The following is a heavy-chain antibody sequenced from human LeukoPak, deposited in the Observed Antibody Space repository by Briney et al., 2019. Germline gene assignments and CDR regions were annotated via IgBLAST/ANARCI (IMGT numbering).Heavy chain of an antibody. CDR1: GYTLTGFD. CDR3: TRGSLSGSSRDY. J-gene: IGHJ4*02. CDR2: MIPNTGDT. D-gene: IGHD1-26*01. V-gene: IGHV1-8*01. Sequence: ASVRVSCKTSGYTLTGFDIDWVRQATGQGHEWMGWMIPNTGDTGYAQKFQGRVTMTRNSSIDTAYMELSGLRSEDTAVYYCTRGSLSGSSRDYWGQGTLLTVSS.